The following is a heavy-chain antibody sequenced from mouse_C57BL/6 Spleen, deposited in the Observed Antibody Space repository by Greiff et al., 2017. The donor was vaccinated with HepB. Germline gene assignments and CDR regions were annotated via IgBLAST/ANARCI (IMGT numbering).Heavy chain of an antibody. CDR3: ARHRDYGSSYDY. D-gene: IGHD1-1*01. CDR1: GFTFSSYG. J-gene: IGHJ2*01. Sequence: EVKLMESGGALVKPGGSLKLSCAASGFTFSSYGMSWVRQTPDKRLEWVATISSGGSYTYYPDSVKGRFTISRDNAKNTLYLQMSSLKSEDTAMYYCARHRDYGSSYDYWGQGTTRTVSS. CDR2: ISSGGSYT. V-gene: IGHV5-6*01.